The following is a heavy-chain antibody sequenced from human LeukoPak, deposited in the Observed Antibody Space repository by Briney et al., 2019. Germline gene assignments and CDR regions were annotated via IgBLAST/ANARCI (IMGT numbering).Heavy chain of an antibody. Sequence: GGSLRLSCAASGFTFSSYSMNWVRQAPGKGLEWVSYISSSSTIYYADSVKGRFTISRDNAKNSLYLQMNSLRAEDTAVYYCARSYYYDSSGSPFDYWGQGTLVTVSS. CDR2: ISSSSTI. CDR1: GFTFSSYS. CDR3: ARSYYYDSSGSPFDY. J-gene: IGHJ4*02. V-gene: IGHV3-48*01. D-gene: IGHD3-22*01.